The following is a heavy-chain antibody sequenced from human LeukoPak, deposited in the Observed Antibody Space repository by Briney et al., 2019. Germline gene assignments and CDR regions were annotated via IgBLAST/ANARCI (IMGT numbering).Heavy chain of an antibody. D-gene: IGHD5-12*01. CDR1: GFTFSSYA. Sequence: GGSLRLSCAASGFTFSSYAMSWVRQAPEKGLEWVSAISGSGDDTYYADSVKGRFTISRDNSKSTLYLQMNSLTAEDTAVYYCAKGLGIVVTIVDYWGQGTLVTVSS. CDR3: AKGLGIVVTIVDY. CDR2: ISGSGDDT. V-gene: IGHV3-23*01. J-gene: IGHJ4*02.